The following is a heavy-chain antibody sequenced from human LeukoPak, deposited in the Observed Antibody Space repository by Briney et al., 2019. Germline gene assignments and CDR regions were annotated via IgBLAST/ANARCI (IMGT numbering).Heavy chain of an antibody. CDR2: IGTVGDT. CDR1: GFTFSGYD. V-gene: IGHV3-13*04. Sequence: PGGSLRLSCAASGFTFSGYDFHWVRHATGRGLEWVSAIGTVGDTHYLDSVKGRFTISRENAKNSLYLQMNSPRAGDTAVYYCARETGDVLLGAFVIWGQGTMVTVSS. D-gene: IGHD3-10*01. CDR3: ARETGDVLLGAFVI. J-gene: IGHJ3*02.